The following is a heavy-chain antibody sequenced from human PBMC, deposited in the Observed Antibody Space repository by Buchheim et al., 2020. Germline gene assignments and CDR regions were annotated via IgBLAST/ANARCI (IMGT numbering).Heavy chain of an antibody. CDR3: ARALHIVVVPAAEGV. J-gene: IGHJ6*03. CDR1: GFTFSSYE. CDR2: ISSSGSTI. D-gene: IGHD2-2*01. V-gene: IGHV3-48*03. Sequence: EVQLVESGGGLVQPGGSLRLSCAASGFTFSSYEMNWVRQAPGQGLEWVSYISSSGSTIYYADSVKGRFTISRDNAKNSLYLQRNSLRAEDTAVYDCARALHIVVVPAAEGVWGKGTT.